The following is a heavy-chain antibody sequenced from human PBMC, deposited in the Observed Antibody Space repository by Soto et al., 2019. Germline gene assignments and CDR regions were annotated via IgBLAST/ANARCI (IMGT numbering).Heavy chain of an antibody. CDR2: IFYSGGT. V-gene: IGHV4-59*01. CDR3: ARFYYDGSRYHSALDH. J-gene: IGHJ4*02. D-gene: IGHD3-22*01. Sequence: SETLSLTXTVAGGSLITYYWSWILQPPGKGLEWIGYIFYSGGTNYNPSLNSRVTISADTSKNQFSLKLSSVTAADTAVYYCARFYYDGSRYHSALDHWGQGILVTVSS. CDR1: GGSLITYY.